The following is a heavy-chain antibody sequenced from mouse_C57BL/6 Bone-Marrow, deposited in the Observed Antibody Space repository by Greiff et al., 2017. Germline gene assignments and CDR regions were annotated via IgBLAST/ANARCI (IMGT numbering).Heavy chain of an antibody. Sequence: EVKVVESGGDLVKPGGSLKLSCAASGFTFSSYGMSWVRQTPDKRLEWVATISSGGSYTYYPDSVKGRFTISRDNAKNTLYLQMSSLKSEDTAMYYCASTVFDYWGQGTTLTVSS. CDR3: ASTVFDY. CDR1: GFTFSSYG. D-gene: IGHD4-1*02. CDR2: ISSGGSYT. J-gene: IGHJ2*01. V-gene: IGHV5-6*01.